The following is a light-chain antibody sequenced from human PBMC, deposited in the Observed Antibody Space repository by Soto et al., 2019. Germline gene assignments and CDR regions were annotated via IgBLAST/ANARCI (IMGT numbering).Light chain of an antibody. Sequence: EIVLTQSPGTLSLSPGERATLSCRASQSVGSNSLAWYQQRPGQAPRFLIYDASSRATGIPDRFSGSGSGTDFTLTISRLEPEDFGVYYGEQYDSTPLTFGGGTKVEIK. J-gene: IGKJ4*01. CDR2: DAS. V-gene: IGKV3-20*01. CDR1: QSVGSNS. CDR3: EQYDSTPLT.